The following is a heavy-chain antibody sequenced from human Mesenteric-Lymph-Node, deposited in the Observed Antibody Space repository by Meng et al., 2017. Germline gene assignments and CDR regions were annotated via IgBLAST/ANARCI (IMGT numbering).Heavy chain of an antibody. Sequence: QVQLVQSGAEVKKPWASVKVSCKASGYTFPSYGISWVRQAPGQGLEWMGWISAYNGNTNYAQKLQGRVTMTTDTSTSTAYMELRSLRSDDTAVYYCARDTLYYDILTGYSPTNWFDPWGQGTLVTVSS. V-gene: IGHV1-18*01. CDR1: GYTFPSYG. D-gene: IGHD3-9*01. J-gene: IGHJ5*02. CDR3: ARDTLYYDILTGYSPTNWFDP. CDR2: ISAYNGNT.